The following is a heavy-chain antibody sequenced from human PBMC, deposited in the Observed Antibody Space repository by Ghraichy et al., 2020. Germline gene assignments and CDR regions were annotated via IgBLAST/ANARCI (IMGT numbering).Heavy chain of an antibody. J-gene: IGHJ3*02. CDR3: ASRYYDFWSGNSDI. D-gene: IGHD3-3*01. Sequence: GGSLRLSCAASGFTVSSNYMSWVRQAPGKGLEWVSVIYSGGSTYYADSVKGRFTISRDNSKNTLYLQMNSLRAEDTAVYYCASRYYDFWSGNSDIWGQGTMVTVSS. CDR2: IYSGGST. CDR1: GFTVSSNY. V-gene: IGHV3-53*01.